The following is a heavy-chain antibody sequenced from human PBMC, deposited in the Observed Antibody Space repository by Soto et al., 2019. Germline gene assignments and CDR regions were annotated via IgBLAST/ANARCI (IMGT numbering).Heavy chain of an antibody. CDR2: IYYSGST. J-gene: IGHJ6*02. D-gene: IGHD3-10*01. CDR3: ARVVTMGYYYYGMDV. Sequence: TLSLTCTVSGGSISSGGYYWSWIRQHPGKGLEWIGYIYYSGSTYYNPSLKSRVTISVDTSKNQFSLKLSSVTAADTAVYYCARVVTMGYYYYGMDVWGQGTTVTVSS. V-gene: IGHV4-31*03. CDR1: GGSISSGGYY.